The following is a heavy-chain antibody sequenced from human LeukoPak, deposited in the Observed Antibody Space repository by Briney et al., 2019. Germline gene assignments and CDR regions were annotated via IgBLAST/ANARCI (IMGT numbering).Heavy chain of an antibody. CDR3: ARDLSYGRSGAFDI. J-gene: IGHJ3*02. D-gene: IGHD5-18*01. CDR2: IYSGGST. CDR1: GFTVSSNY. Sequence: PGGSLRLSCAASGFTVSSNYMSWVRQAPGKGLEWVSVIYSGGSTYYADSVKGRFTISRDNSKNTLYLQMNSLRAEDTAVYYCARDLSYGRSGAFDIWGQGTMVTVSS. V-gene: IGHV3-53*01.